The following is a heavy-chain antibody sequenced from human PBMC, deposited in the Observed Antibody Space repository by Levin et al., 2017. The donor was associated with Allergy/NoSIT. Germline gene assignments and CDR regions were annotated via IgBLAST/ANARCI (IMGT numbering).Heavy chain of an antibody. Sequence: GGSLRLSCAASGFTFRSHAMNWVRQAAGKGLEWVSVVSGSGDSTYYADSVKGRFTISRDNSKNMVYLQMNSLRAEDTAVYRCAKTGRGDGNSLGSIGVWGQGTMVTVSS. CDR3: AKTGRGDGNSLGSIGV. CDR2: VSGSGDST. D-gene: IGHD4-23*01. V-gene: IGHV3-23*01. J-gene: IGHJ3*01. CDR1: GFTFRSHA.